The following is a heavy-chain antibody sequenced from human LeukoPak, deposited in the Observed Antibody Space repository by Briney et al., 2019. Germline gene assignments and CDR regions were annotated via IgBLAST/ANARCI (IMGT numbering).Heavy chain of an antibody. CDR3: ARGGNWNYSWFDP. J-gene: IGHJ5*02. CDR1: GFTFTSYA. V-gene: IGHV3-23*01. Sequence: GGSLRLSCAASGFTFTSYAMTWVCQAPGKGLEWVSIISGNGGNSYYGDSVKGWFIISRDNSKNTLYLQMNSLRAEDTAVYYCARGGNWNYSWFDPWGQGTLVTVSS. D-gene: IGHD1-7*01. CDR2: ISGNGGNS.